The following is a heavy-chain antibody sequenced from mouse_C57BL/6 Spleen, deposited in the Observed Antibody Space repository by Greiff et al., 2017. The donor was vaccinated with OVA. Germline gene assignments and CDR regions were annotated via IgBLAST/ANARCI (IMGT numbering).Heavy chain of an antibody. Sequence: QVQLKQSGPGLVQPSQSLSITCTVSGFSLTSYGVHWVRQSPGKGLEWLGVIWSGGSTDYNAAFISRLSISKDNSKSQVFFKMNSLQADDTAIYYCARSYYSNYCAWFAYWGQGTLVTVSA. CDR2: IWSGGST. CDR1: GFSLTSYG. CDR3: ARSYYSNYCAWFAY. J-gene: IGHJ3*01. V-gene: IGHV2-2*01. D-gene: IGHD2-5*01.